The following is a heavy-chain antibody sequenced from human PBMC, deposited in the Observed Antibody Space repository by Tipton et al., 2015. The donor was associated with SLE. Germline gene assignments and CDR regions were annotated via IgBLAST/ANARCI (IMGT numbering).Heavy chain of an antibody. CDR3: AREGYSSSSVYYYMDV. CDR1: GGSISSGSYY. CDR2: IYTNGST. V-gene: IGHV4-61*02. D-gene: IGHD6-6*01. J-gene: IGHJ6*03. Sequence: TLSLTCTVSGGSISSGSYYWSWIRQPAGKGLEWIGRIYTNGSTNYNPSLKSRVTISVDTSKNQFSLKLSSVTAADTAVYYCAREGYSSSSVYYYMDVWGKGTTVTVSS.